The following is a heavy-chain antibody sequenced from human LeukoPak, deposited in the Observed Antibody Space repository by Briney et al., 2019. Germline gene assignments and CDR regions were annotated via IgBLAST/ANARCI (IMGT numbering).Heavy chain of an antibody. CDR1: GYTLTSYD. CDR2: MNPNSGNT. V-gene: IGHV1-8*01. J-gene: IGHJ1*01. CDR3: ARVRGCPPNLRKQERSGGSCYRAEQEYFQH. D-gene: IGHD2-15*01. Sequence: ASVKVSCKASGYTLTSYDINWVRQATGQGLEWMGWMNPNSGNTGYAQKFQGRVTMTRNTSISTAYMELSSLRSEDTAVYYCARVRGCPPNLRKQERSGGSCYRAEQEYFQHWGQGTLVTVSS.